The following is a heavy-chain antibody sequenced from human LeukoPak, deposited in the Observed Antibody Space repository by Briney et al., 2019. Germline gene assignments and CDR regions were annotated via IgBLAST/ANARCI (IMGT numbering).Heavy chain of an antibody. CDR3: RGDIVVVPAAQWGGAFDI. CDR1: GFTFSSYG. V-gene: IGHV3-30*02. J-gene: IGHJ3*02. Sequence: VGSLRLSCAASGFTFSSYGMHWVRQAPGKGLEWVAFIRYDGSNKYYADSVKGRFTISRGNSKNTLYLQMNSLRAEDTAVYYCRGDIVVVPAAQWGGAFDIWGQGTMVTVSS. CDR2: IRYDGSNK. D-gene: IGHD2-2*01.